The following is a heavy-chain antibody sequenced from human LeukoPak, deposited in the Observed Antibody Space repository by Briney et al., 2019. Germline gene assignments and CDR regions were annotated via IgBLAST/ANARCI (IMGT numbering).Heavy chain of an antibody. CDR2: IYYSGST. CDR3: AREDYDILTGYYFGIFDI. Sequence: PSETLSLTCTVSGGSISSYYWSWIRQPPGKGLEWIGYIYYSGSTNYNPSPKSRVTISVDTSENQFSLKLSSVTAADTAVYYCAREDYDILTGYYFGIFDIWGQGTMVTVSS. V-gene: IGHV4-59*01. D-gene: IGHD3-9*01. CDR1: GGSISSYY. J-gene: IGHJ3*02.